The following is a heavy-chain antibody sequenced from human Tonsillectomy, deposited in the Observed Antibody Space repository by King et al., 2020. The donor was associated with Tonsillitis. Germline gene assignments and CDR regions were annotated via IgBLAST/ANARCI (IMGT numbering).Heavy chain of an antibody. J-gene: IGHJ4*02. CDR1: GFTFTSFA. Sequence: VQLVESGGGVVQPGRSLRLSCAASGFTFTSFAMHWVRQAPGKGLEWVAVISYDGTFKYYAESVKGRFTISRDNSNNTLYVQMNGLRAEDTALYYCAGEGGGGEFGLGADFRDWGQGTLVTVSS. CDR2: ISYDGTFK. V-gene: IGHV3-30*04. D-gene: IGHD3-16*01. CDR3: AGEGGGGEFGLGADFRD.